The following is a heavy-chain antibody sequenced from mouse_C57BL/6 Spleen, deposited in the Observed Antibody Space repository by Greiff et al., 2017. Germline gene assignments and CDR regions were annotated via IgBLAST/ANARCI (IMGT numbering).Heavy chain of an antibody. V-gene: IGHV1-55*01. Sequence: QVQLQQPGAELVKPGASVKMSCKASGYTFTSYWITWVKQRPGQGLEWIGDIYPGSGSTNYNEKFKSKAILTVDTSSSTAYMQLSSLTSEDSAVYYCARTHYGKDYFDYWGQGTTLTVSS. J-gene: IGHJ2*01. CDR2: IYPGSGST. D-gene: IGHD2-1*01. CDR1: GYTFTSYW. CDR3: ARTHYGKDYFDY.